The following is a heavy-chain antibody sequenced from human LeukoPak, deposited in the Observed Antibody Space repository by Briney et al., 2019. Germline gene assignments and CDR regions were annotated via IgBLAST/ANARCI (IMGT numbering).Heavy chain of an antibody. CDR1: GFTFSSYS. J-gene: IGHJ6*03. CDR3: AKDSSSWTYYYYMDV. V-gene: IGHV3-21*01. Sequence: GGSLRLSCAASGFTFSSYSMNWVRQAPGKGLEWVSSISSSSSYIYYADSVKGRFTISRDNAKNSLYLQMNSLRAEDTAVYYCAKDSSSWTYYYYMDVWGKGTTVTISS. D-gene: IGHD6-13*01. CDR2: ISSSSSYI.